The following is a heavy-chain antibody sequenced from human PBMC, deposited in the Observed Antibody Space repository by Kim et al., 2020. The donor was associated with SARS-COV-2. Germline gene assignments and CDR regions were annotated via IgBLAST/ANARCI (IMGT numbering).Heavy chain of an antibody. Sequence: YANSLKGRFTISRDNSKNTLYLHMNGLRPEDTAVYFCAKDSSHYRFFDYWGQGTLVTVSS. V-gene: IGHV3-23*01. J-gene: IGHJ4*02. D-gene: IGHD6-6*01. CDR3: AKDSSHYRFFDY.